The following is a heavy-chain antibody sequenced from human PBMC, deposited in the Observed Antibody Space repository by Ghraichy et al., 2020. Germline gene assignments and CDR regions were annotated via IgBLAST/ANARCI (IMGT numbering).Heavy chain of an antibody. D-gene: IGHD2-2*01. V-gene: IGHV5-51*01. J-gene: IGHJ5*02. CDR2: IYPGDSDT. CDR1: GYSFANYW. Sequence: GESLNISCKGSGYSFANYWIGWVRQMPGNGLEWMGIIYPGDSDTRYSPSFQGQVTISVDKSISTAYLQWSSLKASDTAIYYCARSCSSTTCGPWFDPWGQGTLVTVSS. CDR3: ARSCSSTTCGPWFDP.